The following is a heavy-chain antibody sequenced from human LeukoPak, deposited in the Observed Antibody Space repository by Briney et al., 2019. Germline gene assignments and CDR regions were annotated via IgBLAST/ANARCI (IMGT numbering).Heavy chain of an antibody. D-gene: IGHD5-12*01. Sequence: SETLSLTCTVSGGSISSGGYYWSWIRQHPGKGLEWIGYIYYSGSTYYNPSLKSRVTISVDTSKNQFSLKLSSVTAADTAVYYCARGVSGYDSGEYNWFDPWGQGTLVTVSS. V-gene: IGHV4-31*03. J-gene: IGHJ5*02. CDR1: GGSISSGGYY. CDR3: ARGVSGYDSGEYNWFDP. CDR2: IYYSGST.